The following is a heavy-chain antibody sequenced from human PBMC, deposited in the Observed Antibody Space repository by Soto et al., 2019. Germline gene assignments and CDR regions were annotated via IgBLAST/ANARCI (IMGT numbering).Heavy chain of an antibody. CDR3: ARDTHPSTVTRWVDYFDY. D-gene: IGHD4-17*01. Sequence: GGSLRLSCAASGFTFSDYYMSWIRQAPGKGLKWVSYISSSGSTIYYADYVKGRFTISRDNAKNSLYLQMNSLRAEDTAVYYCARDTHPSTVTRWVDYFDYWGQGTLVTVSS. V-gene: IGHV3-11*01. CDR1: GFTFSDYY. CDR2: ISSSGSTI. J-gene: IGHJ4*02.